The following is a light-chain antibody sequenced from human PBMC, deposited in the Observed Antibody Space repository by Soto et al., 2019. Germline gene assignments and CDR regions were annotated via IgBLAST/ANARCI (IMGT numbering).Light chain of an antibody. CDR2: GAS. V-gene: IGKV1-27*01. CDR3: QKYDSAPLT. J-gene: IGKJ1*01. Sequence: DIQMTQSPSSRSASVGDRVTITCRASQGISNNLAWYQQKPGKVPQLLIYGASTLQSGVPSRFSGSRSGTDFTLTISSLQPEDVATYYCQKYDSAPLTFGQGTKVEFK. CDR1: QGISNN.